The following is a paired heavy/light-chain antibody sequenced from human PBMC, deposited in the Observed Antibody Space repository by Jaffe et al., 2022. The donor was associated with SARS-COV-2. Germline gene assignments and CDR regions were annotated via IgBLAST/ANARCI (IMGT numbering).Heavy chain of an antibody. D-gene: IGHD4-17*01. Sequence: EMQLLESGGGLVQPGGSLRLSCATSGFTFSIYDMIWVRQAPGKGLEWVSAFGARDDGTVYADSVKGRFTISRDSSKNTLYLGMNSLRADDTAVYYCAKVLTTWYFDLWGRGTLVTVSS. CDR2: FGARDDGT. CDR3: AKVLTTWYFDL. V-gene: IGHV3-23*01. CDR1: GFTFSIYD. J-gene: IGHJ2*01.
Light chain of an antibody. CDR1: QSISNY. Sequence: EIVLTQSPATLSLSPGERATLSCRASQSISNYLAWYQQKPGQAPRLLIYDASNRATGIPARFSGSGSGTDFTLTISSLEPEDFAVYYCQHRYNWPLTFGGGTKVEIK. V-gene: IGKV3-11*01. CDR3: QHRYNWPLT. CDR2: DAS. J-gene: IGKJ4*01.